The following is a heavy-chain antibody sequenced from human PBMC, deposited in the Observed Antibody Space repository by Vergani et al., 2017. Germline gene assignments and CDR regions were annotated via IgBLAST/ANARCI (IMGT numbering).Heavy chain of an antibody. Sequence: EVQLVESGGGLVQPGGSLRLSCAASGFTVSSNYMSWVRQAPGKGLEWVSVIYSGGSTYYAASVKGRFPISRHNSKNTLYLQMNSLRAEDTAVYYCARDRAVVVPAGGHRGPPYYMDVWGKATTVTVSS. CDR2: IYSGGST. J-gene: IGHJ6*03. CDR1: GFTVSSNY. D-gene: IGHD2-2*01. V-gene: IGHV3-53*04. CDR3: ARDRAVVVPAGGHRGPPYYMDV.